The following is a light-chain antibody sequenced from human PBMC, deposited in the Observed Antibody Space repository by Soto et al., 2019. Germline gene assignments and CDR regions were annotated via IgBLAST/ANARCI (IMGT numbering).Light chain of an antibody. V-gene: IGLV2-14*01. J-gene: IGLJ1*01. Sequence: QSVLTQPASVSGSPGQSITISCIGSSSDVGFYNYVSWYQQHPGKAPKLMLYGVTNRPSGVSNRFSGSKSGNMASLTISGLQAEDEADYYCRSYSSTSTLVFGTGTKVTVL. CDR1: SSDVGFYNY. CDR2: GVT. CDR3: RSYSSTSTLV.